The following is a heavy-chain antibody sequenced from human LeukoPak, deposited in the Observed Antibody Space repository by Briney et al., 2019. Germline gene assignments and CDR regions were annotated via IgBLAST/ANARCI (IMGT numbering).Heavy chain of an antibody. Sequence: SQTLSLTCAISGDSVSSNTAAWNWFRQSPSRGLEWLGRTYYRSKWYNDYAVSVKSRITINPDTSKNQFSLQLNSVTPEDTAVYYCARDGYYDSSGYYSVGAFDIWGQGTMVTVSS. CDR2: TYYRSKWYN. V-gene: IGHV6-1*01. D-gene: IGHD3-22*01. CDR1: GDSVSSNTAA. J-gene: IGHJ3*02. CDR3: ARDGYYDSSGYYSVGAFDI.